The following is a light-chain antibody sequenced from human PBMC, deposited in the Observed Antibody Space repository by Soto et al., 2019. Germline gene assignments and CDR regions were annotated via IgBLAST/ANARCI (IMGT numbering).Light chain of an antibody. CDR3: QQYDILPIT. Sequence: DIQVTQSPSSLSASVGDRVTITCQASDDIINSLNWYQQKPGKAPKLLVHDASILQTGVPSRFSGGGSGTDFTFTITSLQPEDIATYYCQQYDILPITFGGGTKVDNK. J-gene: IGKJ4*01. CDR1: DDIINS. CDR2: DAS. V-gene: IGKV1-33*01.